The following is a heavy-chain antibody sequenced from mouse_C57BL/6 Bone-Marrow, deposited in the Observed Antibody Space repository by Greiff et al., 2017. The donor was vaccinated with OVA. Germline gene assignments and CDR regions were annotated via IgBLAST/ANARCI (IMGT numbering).Heavy chain of an antibody. CDR1: GYTFTSYG. CDR2: IYPRSGNT. V-gene: IGHV1-81*01. Sequence: VQLQQSGAELARPGASVKLSCKASGYTFTSYGISWVKQRTGQGLEWIGEIYPRSGNTYYNDQFKGKATLTADKSSSPAYMGLRSLTSEDSAVYFCAREELDYGSSSFDYWGQGTTLTVSS. J-gene: IGHJ2*01. D-gene: IGHD1-1*01. CDR3: AREELDYGSSSFDY.